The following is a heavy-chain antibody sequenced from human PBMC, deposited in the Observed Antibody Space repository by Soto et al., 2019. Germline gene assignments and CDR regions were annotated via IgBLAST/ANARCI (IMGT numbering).Heavy chain of an antibody. V-gene: IGHV3-74*01. J-gene: IGHJ4*02. D-gene: IGHD3-22*01. Sequence: GGSLRLSCAASGFTFSSYRMHCVRQVPGKGLVCVSRINSEGTGTIYADSVKGRFTISRDNAKNTLYLQMNSRRAEDTAVYYCVRDYDSSGYNSDYCGQGTPVTVSS. CDR3: VRDYDSSGYNSDY. CDR2: INSEGTGT. CDR1: GFTFSSYR.